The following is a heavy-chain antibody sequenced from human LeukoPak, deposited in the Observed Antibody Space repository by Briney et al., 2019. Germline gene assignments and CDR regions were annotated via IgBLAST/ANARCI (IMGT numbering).Heavy chain of an antibody. CDR2: INPNSGGT. V-gene: IGHV1-2*02. D-gene: IGHD5-24*01. Sequence: ASVKVSCKASGYTFTDYYMHWVRQAPGQGLEWMGWINPNSGGTNYAQKFQGRVTMTRDTSISTAYMELSRLRSDDTAVYYCARAGRVEGWLQQDYWGQGTLVTVSS. CDR1: GYTFTDYY. CDR3: ARAGRVEGWLQQDY. J-gene: IGHJ4*02.